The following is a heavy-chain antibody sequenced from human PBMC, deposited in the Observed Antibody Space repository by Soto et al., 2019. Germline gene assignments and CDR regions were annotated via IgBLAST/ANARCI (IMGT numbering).Heavy chain of an antibody. CDR3: ASPKGGAFDI. CDR1: GFTFSSYT. CDR2: ISSSSGYT. Sequence: EVQLVESGGGLVKPGGSLRLSCAASGFTFSSYTMNWVRQAPGKGLEWVSSISSSSGYTYYADSVKGRFTISRDNAENSLDLQMSSLRAEDTAVYYCASPKGGAFDIWGQGTMVTVSS. V-gene: IGHV3-21*01. J-gene: IGHJ3*02. D-gene: IGHD3-16*01.